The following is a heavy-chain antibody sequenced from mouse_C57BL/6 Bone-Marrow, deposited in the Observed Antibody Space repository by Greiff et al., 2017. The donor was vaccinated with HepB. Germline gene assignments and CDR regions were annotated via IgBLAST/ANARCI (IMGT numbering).Heavy chain of an antibody. J-gene: IGHJ1*03. CDR1: GFSLSTSGMG. D-gene: IGHD2-3*01. Sequence: QVQLKESGPGILQSSQTLSLTCSFSGFSLSTSGMGVSWIRQPSGKGLEWLAHIYWDDDKRYNPSLKSRLTISKDTSRNQVFLKITSVDTADTATYYCARRPIYALRSFDVWGTGTTVTVSS. CDR2: IYWDDDK. V-gene: IGHV8-12*01. CDR3: ARRPIYALRSFDV.